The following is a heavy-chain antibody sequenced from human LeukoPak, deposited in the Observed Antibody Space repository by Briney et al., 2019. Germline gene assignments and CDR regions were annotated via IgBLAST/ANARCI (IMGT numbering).Heavy chain of an antibody. CDR2: IKQDGSEK. D-gene: IGHD3-3*01. V-gene: IGHV3-7*01. J-gene: IGHJ4*02. CDR3: ARDPRSDFWSGYPPSLFDY. Sequence: GGSLRLSCAASGFTFSSYWMSWVRQAPGKGLKWVANIKQDGSEKYYVDSVKGRFTISRDNAKNSLYLQMNSLRAEDTAVYYCARDPRSDFWSGYPPSLFDYWGQGTLVTVSS. CDR1: GFTFSSYW.